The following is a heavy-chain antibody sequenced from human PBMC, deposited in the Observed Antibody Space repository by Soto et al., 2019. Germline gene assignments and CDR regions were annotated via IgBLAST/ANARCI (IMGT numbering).Heavy chain of an antibody. J-gene: IGHJ3*02. CDR3: ARDNASGIAARDAFDI. CDR2: IYYSGST. D-gene: IGHD6-6*01. Sequence: SETLSLTCTVSGGSISSYYWSWIRQPPGKGLEWIGYIYYSGSTNYNPSLKSRVTISVDTSKNQFSLKLSSVTAADTAVYYCARDNASGIAARDAFDIWGQGTMVTVSS. V-gene: IGHV4-59*01. CDR1: GGSISSYY.